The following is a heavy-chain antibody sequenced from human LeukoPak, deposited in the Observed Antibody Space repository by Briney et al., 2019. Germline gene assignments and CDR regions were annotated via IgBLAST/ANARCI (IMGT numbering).Heavy chain of an antibody. Sequence: GGSLRLSCAASGFTFSSDWMSWVRQAPGKGLEWVANIKEDGSEKYYVDSVKGRFTISRDNAKNSLYLQMNSLRAEDTALYYCAKGPSGWDYFDYWGQGTLVTVSS. V-gene: IGHV3-7*03. CDR2: IKEDGSEK. J-gene: IGHJ4*02. CDR1: GFTFSSDW. CDR3: AKGPSGWDYFDY. D-gene: IGHD6-19*01.